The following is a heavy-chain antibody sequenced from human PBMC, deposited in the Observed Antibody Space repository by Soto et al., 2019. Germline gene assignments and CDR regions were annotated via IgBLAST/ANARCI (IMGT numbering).Heavy chain of an antibody. CDR2: ISAYNRNT. Sequence: GASVKVSCKASGYTFTSYGISWVRQAPGQGLEWMGWISAYNRNTNYAQKLQGRVTMTTDTSTSTAYMELRSLRSDDTAVYYCARGGYYDFWSGYYPYDAFDIWGQGTMVTVSS. CDR3: ARGGYYDFWSGYYPYDAFDI. V-gene: IGHV1-18*01. J-gene: IGHJ3*02. D-gene: IGHD3-3*01. CDR1: GYTFTSYG.